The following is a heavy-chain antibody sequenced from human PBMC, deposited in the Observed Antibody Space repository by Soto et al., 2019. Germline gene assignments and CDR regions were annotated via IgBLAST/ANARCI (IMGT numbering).Heavy chain of an antibody. J-gene: IGHJ4*02. Sequence: QVQLQESGPGLVKPSGTLSLTCAVSGGSISSSNWWSWVRQPPGKGLEWIGEIYHSGRTNYNPSLKSRVTISVDKSKILSSLKLTSVTAADTAVYYCARVGCSGGTCYSEKYYFDYWGQGTLVTVSS. D-gene: IGHD2-15*01. CDR1: GGSISSSNW. CDR2: IYHSGRT. CDR3: ARVGCSGGTCYSEKYYFDY. V-gene: IGHV4-4*02.